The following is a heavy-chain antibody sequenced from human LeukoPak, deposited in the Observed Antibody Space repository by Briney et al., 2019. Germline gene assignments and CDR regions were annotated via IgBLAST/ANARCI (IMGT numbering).Heavy chain of an antibody. J-gene: IGHJ4*02. D-gene: IGHD5-12*01. CDR1: GYTFTCYY. V-gene: IGHV1-2*02. Sequence: ASVKVSCKASGYTFTCYYMHWVRQAPGQGLEWMGWINSNSGGTNYAQKFQGRVTMTRDTSISTAYMELSSLRSDDTAVYYCARADGYNVYFDYWGQGTLVTVSS. CDR3: ARADGYNVYFDY. CDR2: INSNSGGT.